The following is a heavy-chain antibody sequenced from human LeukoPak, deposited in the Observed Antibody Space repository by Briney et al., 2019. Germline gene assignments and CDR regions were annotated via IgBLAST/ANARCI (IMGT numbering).Heavy chain of an antibody. CDR2: IIPIFGTA. V-gene: IGHV1-69*13. Sequence: SVKVSCKASGGTFSSYAISWVRQAPGQGLEWMGGIIPIFGTANYAQKFQGRVTITADESTSTAYMELSSLRSEDTAVYYCASLDASHYYGSGTSPPHWGQGTLVTVSS. CDR3: ASLDASHYYGSGTSPPH. D-gene: IGHD3-10*01. J-gene: IGHJ4*02. CDR1: GGTFSSYA.